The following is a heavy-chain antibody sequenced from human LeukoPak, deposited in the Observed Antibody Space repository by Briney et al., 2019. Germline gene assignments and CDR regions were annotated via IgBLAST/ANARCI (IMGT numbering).Heavy chain of an antibody. CDR2: ISAYNGNT. D-gene: IGHD6-13*01. CDR1: GYTFTSYG. J-gene: IGHJ6*02. V-gene: IGHV1-18*01. CDR3: AREYRITAAGFYGVDV. Sequence: ASVKVSCKASGYTFTSYGISWVRQAPGQGLEWMGWISAYNGNTNYAQKLQGRVTLTTNTSTSTAYMELRSLRSDDTAVYYCAREYRITAAGFYGVDVWGQGTTVTASS.